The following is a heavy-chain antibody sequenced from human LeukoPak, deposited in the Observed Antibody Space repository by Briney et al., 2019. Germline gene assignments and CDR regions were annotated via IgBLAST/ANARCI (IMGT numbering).Heavy chain of an antibody. CDR3: ARGGTWTQLWPEGGNWFDP. Sequence: PSETLSLTCTVSSGSISSYYWRWIRQPPGKGLEWIRNIYYSGSTNYNPSLKSRVTISVEPSKNQFSLKLSSVTAADTAVYYCARGGTWTQLWPEGGNWFDPWGQGTLVTVSS. J-gene: IGHJ5*02. D-gene: IGHD5-18*01. CDR2: IYYSGST. CDR1: SGSISSYY. V-gene: IGHV4-59*01.